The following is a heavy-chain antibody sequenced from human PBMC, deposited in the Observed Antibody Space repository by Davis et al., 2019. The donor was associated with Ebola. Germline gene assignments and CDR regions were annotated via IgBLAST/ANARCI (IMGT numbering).Heavy chain of an antibody. CDR3: ARVTGDYYYYYMDV. Sequence: PGGSLRLSCKGSGYSFTSYWISWVRQMPGKGLEWMGRIDPSDSYTNYSPSFQGHVTISADKSISTAYLQWSSLKASDTAMYYCARVTGDYYYYYMDVWGKGTTVTVSS. V-gene: IGHV5-10-1*01. CDR2: IDPSDSYT. D-gene: IGHD2-8*02. CDR1: GYSFTSYW. J-gene: IGHJ6*03.